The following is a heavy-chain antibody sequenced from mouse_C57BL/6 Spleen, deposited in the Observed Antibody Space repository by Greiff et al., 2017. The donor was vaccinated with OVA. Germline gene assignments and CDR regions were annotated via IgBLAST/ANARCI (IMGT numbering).Heavy chain of an antibody. CDR2: IDPEDGDT. CDR1: GFNIKDYY. Sequence: EVQLQQSGAELVRPGASVKLSCTASGFNIKDYYMHWVKQRPEQGLEWIGRIDPEDGDTEYAPKFQGKATMTADTSSNPAYLQLSSLTSEDTAVYYCTTGARYDYDRDYWGQGTTLTVSS. D-gene: IGHD2-4*01. J-gene: IGHJ2*01. V-gene: IGHV14-1*01. CDR3: TTGARYDYDRDY.